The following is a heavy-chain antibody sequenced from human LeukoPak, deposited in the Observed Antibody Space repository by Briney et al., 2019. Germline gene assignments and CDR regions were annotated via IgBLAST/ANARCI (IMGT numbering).Heavy chain of an antibody. V-gene: IGHV4-34*01. CDR1: GGSLSGYY. CDR2: INHSGST. D-gene: IGHD3-10*01. Sequence: PSETLSLTCAVYGGSLSGYYWSWIRQPPGKGLEWIGEINHSGSTNYNPSLKSRVTISVDTSKNQFSLKLSSVTAADTAVYYCARARGSEYYFDYWGQGTLVTVSS. CDR3: ARARGSEYYFDY. J-gene: IGHJ4*02.